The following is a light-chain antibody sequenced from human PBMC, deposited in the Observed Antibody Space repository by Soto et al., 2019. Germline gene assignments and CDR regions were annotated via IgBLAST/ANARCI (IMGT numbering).Light chain of an antibody. CDR2: NAI. V-gene: IGKV3-15*01. CDR3: QQYDAWPLT. Sequence: DKLISQCPATLSVYLGERATLSCRASQNIHNHMSWFLQKPGQTPRLLIYNAIIRAPDVPARFSGSWSGTEFTLTINSLQSEDFAVYYCQQYDAWPLTFGGGTKVDIK. J-gene: IGKJ4*01. CDR1: QNIHNH.